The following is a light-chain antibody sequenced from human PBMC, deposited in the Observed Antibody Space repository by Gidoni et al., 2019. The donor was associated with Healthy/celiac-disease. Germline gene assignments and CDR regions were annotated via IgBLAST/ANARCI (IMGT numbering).Light chain of an antibody. CDR2: DAS. CDR3: QQRSNWPT. CDR1: QSVSSY. J-gene: IGKJ4*01. Sequence: EIVLTQSPATLSLSPGERATLSCRASQSVSSYLAWYQQKSGQAPRLLIYDASNRATGLPARFSGSWSGTDFTLTISSLEPEDFAVYYCQQRSNWPTFXGXTKVEIK. V-gene: IGKV3-11*01.